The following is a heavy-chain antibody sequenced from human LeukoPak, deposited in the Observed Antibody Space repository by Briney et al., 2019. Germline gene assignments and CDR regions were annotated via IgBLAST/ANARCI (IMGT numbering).Heavy chain of an antibody. D-gene: IGHD5-12*01. Sequence: GGSLRLSCAASGFTFSNYAMSWVRQAPGKGLEWVSDISGSGVTTYYADSVKGRFTISRDNSKNTLYLQMNSLRAEDTAVYYCANPQSRGYDYLDYWGEGTLVTVSS. J-gene: IGHJ4*02. V-gene: IGHV3-23*01. CDR2: ISGSGVTT. CDR1: GFTFSNYA. CDR3: ANPQSRGYDYLDY.